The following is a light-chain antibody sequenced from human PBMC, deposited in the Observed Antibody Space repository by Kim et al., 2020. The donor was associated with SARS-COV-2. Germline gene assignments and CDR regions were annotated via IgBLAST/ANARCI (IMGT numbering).Light chain of an antibody. Sequence: LSPWDRVTPSCRASQSISSTYFAWYQHRPGQPPRLLMWGSSNRATGVPDRFRGSVSGRDFTLTITRLEPEDFVMYFCHQYGNSPWTFGQGTKLEI. V-gene: IGKV3-20*01. J-gene: IGKJ2*01. CDR3: HQYGNSPWT. CDR1: QSISSTY. CDR2: GSS.